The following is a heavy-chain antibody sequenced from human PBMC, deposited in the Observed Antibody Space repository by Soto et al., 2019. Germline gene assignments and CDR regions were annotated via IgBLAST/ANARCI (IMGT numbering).Heavy chain of an antibody. Sequence: EVHLVESGGGLVKPGGSLRLSCAVSGFTFSSCTMNWVRQAPGKGLAWVASISPSSGHIYYADSVKGRFTITRDNAKNSLFLQRNSLRGEDTAVYYCSGCSGGACHKNYGMDVWGQGTTVTVSS. D-gene: IGHD2-15*01. CDR2: ISPSSGHI. CDR1: GFTFSSCT. J-gene: IGHJ6*02. V-gene: IGHV3-21*06. CDR3: SGCSGGACHKNYGMDV.